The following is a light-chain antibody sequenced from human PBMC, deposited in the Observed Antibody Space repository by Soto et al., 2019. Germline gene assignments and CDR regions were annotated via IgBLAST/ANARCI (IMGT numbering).Light chain of an antibody. J-gene: IGLJ2*01. V-gene: IGLV2-23*02. Sequence: QSALTQPASVSGSPGQSITLSCTGTSSDVGNYNLVSWYQQHPGKAPKLIIYEVNKRPSGVSNRFSGSKSGNTASLTISGLQSEDEADYYCCSYAGSGTLVFGGGTQLTVL. CDR2: EVN. CDR1: SSDVGNYNL. CDR3: CSYAGSGTLV.